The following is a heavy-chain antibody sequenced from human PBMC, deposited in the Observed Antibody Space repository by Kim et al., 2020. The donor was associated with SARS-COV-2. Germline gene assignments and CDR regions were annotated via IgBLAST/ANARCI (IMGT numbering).Heavy chain of an antibody. V-gene: IGHV3-7*01. D-gene: IGHD6-13*01. CDR3: ARGSSRSWWGFDY. CDR2: VNQDGSQT. J-gene: IGHJ4*02. Sequence: GGSLRLSCAASAFTFSSSWMSWVRQAPGKGLEWVANVNQDGSQTSYVDSVKGRFTISRVNAKNSLYLQLNSLTAEDTAVYYCARGSSRSWWGFDYWGQGAPVTVSS. CDR1: AFTFSSSW.